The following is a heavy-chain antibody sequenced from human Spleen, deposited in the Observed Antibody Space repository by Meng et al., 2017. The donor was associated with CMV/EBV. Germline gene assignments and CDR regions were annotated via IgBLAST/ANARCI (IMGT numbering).Heavy chain of an antibody. V-gene: IGHV4-39*07. CDR2: IYYNGNT. CDR1: GGSMGRGNYH. CDR3: ALTTDNWFDP. Sequence: LTCTVSGGSMGRGNYHWAWIRQPPGKGLEWIGSIYYNGNTFYNPSLKSRVTISGDTSKNQFSLKVNSLTAADTAVYYCALTTDNWFDPWGHGILVTVSS. J-gene: IGHJ5*02. D-gene: IGHD4-11*01.